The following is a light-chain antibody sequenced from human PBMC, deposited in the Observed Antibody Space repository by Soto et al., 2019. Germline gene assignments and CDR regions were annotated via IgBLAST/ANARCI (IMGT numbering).Light chain of an antibody. CDR3: QHYNTYPWT. CDR1: QTISSW. V-gene: IGKV1-5*03. Sequence: DIQMTQSPSSLSASVGDRFTITCRASQTISSWLAWYQQKPGKAPKLLIYKASTLKSGVPSRFSGSGSGTEFTLTISSLEPEDFATYYCQHYNTYPWTFGQGTKVDIK. J-gene: IGKJ1*01. CDR2: KAS.